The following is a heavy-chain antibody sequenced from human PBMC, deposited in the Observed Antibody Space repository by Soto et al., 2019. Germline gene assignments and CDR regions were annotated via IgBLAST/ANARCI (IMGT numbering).Heavy chain of an antibody. V-gene: IGHV3-21*01. CDR1: GFTFSSYS. D-gene: IGHD5-12*01. CDR3: ARDKWYSGYGANDAFDI. Sequence: PGGSLRLSCAASGFTFSSYSMNWVRQAPGKGLEWVSSISSSSSYIYYADSVKGRFTISRDNAKNSLYLQMNSLRAEDTAVYYCARDKWYSGYGANDAFDIWGQGTMVTVSS. CDR2: ISSSSSYI. J-gene: IGHJ3*02.